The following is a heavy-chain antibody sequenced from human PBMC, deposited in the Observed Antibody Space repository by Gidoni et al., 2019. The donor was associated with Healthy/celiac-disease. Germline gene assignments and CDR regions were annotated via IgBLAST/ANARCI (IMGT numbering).Heavy chain of an antibody. CDR2: IYHSGST. J-gene: IGHJ4*02. Sequence: QVQLQESGPGLGKPSETLYLTCTVSGYSISSGYYWGWIRQPPGKGLEWIGSIYHSGSTYYNPSLKSRVTISVDTSKNQFSLKLSSVTAADTAVYYCARVPSSSFCDYWGQGTLVTVSS. CDR3: ARVPSSSFCDY. D-gene: IGHD6-6*01. V-gene: IGHV4-38-2*02. CDR1: GYSISSGYY.